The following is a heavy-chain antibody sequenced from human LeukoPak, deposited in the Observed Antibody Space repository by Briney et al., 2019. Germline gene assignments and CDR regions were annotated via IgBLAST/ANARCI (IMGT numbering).Heavy chain of an antibody. V-gene: IGHV3-74*01. Sequence: GGSLRLSCAASGFTFSSYWMHWVRQAPGKGLVWVSRIYSDGSSANYADSVKGRFTISRDNAKNTLYLQMNSLRAEDTAVYYCARDRSSLGLWFGELRNWGQGTLVTVSS. CDR2: IYSDGSSA. D-gene: IGHD3-10*01. CDR3: ARDRSSLGLWFGELRN. J-gene: IGHJ4*02. CDR1: GFTFSSYW.